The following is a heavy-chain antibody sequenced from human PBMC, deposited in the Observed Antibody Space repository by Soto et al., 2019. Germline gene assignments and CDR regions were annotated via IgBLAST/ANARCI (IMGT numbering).Heavy chain of an antibody. J-gene: IGHJ5*02. CDR3: ATQEVGGSYVYTFDP. CDR2: IYYSGST. V-gene: IGHV4-39*01. D-gene: IGHD1-26*01. Sequence: SENLSFTNTVSCRSITSSRYYWGWIRQHPGKVLEWIGSIYYSGSTYYNPSLKSRVTISVDTSKNQFSLKLSSVTAADTAVYYCATQEVGGSYVYTFDPWGQGTLVTVS. CDR1: CRSITSSRYY.